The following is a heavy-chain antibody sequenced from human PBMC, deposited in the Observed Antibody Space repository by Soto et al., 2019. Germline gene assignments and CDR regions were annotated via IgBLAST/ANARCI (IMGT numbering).Heavy chain of an antibody. Sequence: PGESLKISCKGSGYSFTSYWIGWVRQMPGKGLEWMGIIYPGDSDTRYSPSFQGQVTISADKSISTAYLQWSSLKASDTAMYYCARTYCISTSCYDGMDVWGQGTTVTVSS. J-gene: IGHJ6*02. CDR1: GYSFTSYW. D-gene: IGHD2-2*01. CDR3: ARTYCISTSCYDGMDV. V-gene: IGHV5-51*01. CDR2: IYPGDSDT.